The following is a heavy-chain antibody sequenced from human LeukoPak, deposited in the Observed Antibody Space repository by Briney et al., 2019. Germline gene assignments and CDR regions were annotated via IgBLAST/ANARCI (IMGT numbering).Heavy chain of an antibody. CDR2: ITNTGNT. D-gene: IGHD6-19*01. V-gene: IGHV4-39*01. Sequence: SETLSLTCTVSGDSISNSAYYWVWIRQPPGKGLEWIGTITNTGNTYSNPSLKSRVTISIDTSKTQISLKLSSVTAADTAVYYCARHEVAVAGTKLWWVSNYYYYYGMDVWGQGTTVTVSS. CDR3: ARHEVAVAGTKLWWVSNYYYYYGMDV. J-gene: IGHJ6*02. CDR1: GDSISNSAYY.